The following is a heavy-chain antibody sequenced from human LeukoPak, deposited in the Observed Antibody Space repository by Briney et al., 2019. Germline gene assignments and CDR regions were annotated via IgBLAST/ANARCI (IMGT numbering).Heavy chain of an antibody. CDR1: GGTFSNYA. V-gene: IGHV1-69*13. CDR3: ARERAYYDSSGYYLAHFDY. D-gene: IGHD3-22*01. CDR2: IIPIFGTA. J-gene: IGHJ4*02. Sequence: WASVKVSCKASGGTFSNYAISWVRQAPGQGLEWMGGIIPIFGTAKYAQKFQGRVTITADESTSTAYMELSSLRSEDTAVYYCARERAYYDSSGYYLAHFDYWGQGTLVTVSS.